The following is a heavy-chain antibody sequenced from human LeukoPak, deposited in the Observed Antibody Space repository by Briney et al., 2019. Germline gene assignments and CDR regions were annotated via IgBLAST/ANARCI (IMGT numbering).Heavy chain of an antibody. CDR2: INPSGGST. CDR1: GYTFTSYY. J-gene: IGHJ6*02. CDR3: ARHGRGYPRSMDV. Sequence: GASVKVSCKASGYTFTSYYMHWVRQAPGQGLEWMGIINPSGGSTSYAQKFQGRVTMTRDTSTSTVYMELSSLKASDTAMYYCARHGRGYPRSMDVWGQGTTVTVSS. V-gene: IGHV1-46*01. D-gene: IGHD2-15*01.